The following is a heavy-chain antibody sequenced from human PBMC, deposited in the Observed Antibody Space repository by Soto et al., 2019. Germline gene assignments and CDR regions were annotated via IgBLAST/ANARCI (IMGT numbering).Heavy chain of an antibody. V-gene: IGHV3-74*01. Sequence: EVQLVESGGGLVQPGGSLRLSCVASGFTFSSYWMHWVRQAPGKGLVWVSSISNDGSSTSYADPVKGRFTISRDNAKNTMDRQMNSLRAEDTAVYYCARVPNKSPQTWGQGTRVIVSP. J-gene: IGHJ1*01. CDR2: ISNDGSST. CDR1: GFTFSSYW. CDR3: ARVPNKSPQT.